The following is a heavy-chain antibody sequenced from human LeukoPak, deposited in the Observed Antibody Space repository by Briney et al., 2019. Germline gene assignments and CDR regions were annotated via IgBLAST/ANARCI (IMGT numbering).Heavy chain of an antibody. V-gene: IGHV3-48*04. J-gene: IGHJ4*02. D-gene: IGHD2-15*01. CDR1: GFTLSIYS. CDR2: ISRSSSTI. Sequence: GGPLRLFCAPSGFTLSIYSDLCLRHAREKGLECLSYISRSSSTISYADSAKGRFTIPRDYAKNSVYLQMNSLRGEDTAVYYCARVWSGGYTKDYWGQGTLVTVSS. CDR3: ARVWSGGYTKDY.